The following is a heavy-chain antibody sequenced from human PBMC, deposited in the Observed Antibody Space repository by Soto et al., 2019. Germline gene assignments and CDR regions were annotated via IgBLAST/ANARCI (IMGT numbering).Heavy chain of an antibody. Sequence: QVQLVQSGAEVKKPGASVKVSCKASGYTFTNYAFSWVRPATGQGLEWMGWISAYNCNTNYPQKLPGRVTMTTDTSTSTAYMELRSLRSDDTAVYYCARDLAAAGPFDCWGQGTLVTVSS. CDR2: ISAYNCNT. CDR3: ARDLAAAGPFDC. D-gene: IGHD6-13*01. CDR1: GYTFTNYA. J-gene: IGHJ4*02. V-gene: IGHV1-18*01.